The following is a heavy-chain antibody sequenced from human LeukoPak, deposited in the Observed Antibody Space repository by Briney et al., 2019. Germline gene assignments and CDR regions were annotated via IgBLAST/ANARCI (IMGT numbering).Heavy chain of an antibody. V-gene: IGHV4-59*11. CDR1: GGSISSHY. CDR2: IYYSGST. CDR3: ASRSYYDSGGYDDYYYYYMDV. D-gene: IGHD3-22*01. J-gene: IGHJ6*03. Sequence: PSETLSLTCTVSGGSISSHYWSWIRQPPGKGLEWIGYIYYSGSTNYNPSLKSRVTISVDTSKNQFSLKLSSVTAADTAVYYCASRSYYDSGGYDDYYYYYMDVWGKGTTVTVSS.